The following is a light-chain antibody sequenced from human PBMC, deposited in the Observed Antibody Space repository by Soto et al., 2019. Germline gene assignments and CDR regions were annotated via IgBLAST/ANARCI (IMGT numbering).Light chain of an antibody. CDR2: ASS. CDR1: QGISSY. J-gene: IGKJ5*01. CDR3: QPLDSYST. Sequence: DIQLTQSPSFLSASVGDRVTITCRASQGISSYLARYQQKPGKAPKLLIYASSTLESGVPSRFSGSGSGTEFTLTISSLQPEDFATYYCQPLDSYSTFGQGTRLEIK. V-gene: IGKV1-9*01.